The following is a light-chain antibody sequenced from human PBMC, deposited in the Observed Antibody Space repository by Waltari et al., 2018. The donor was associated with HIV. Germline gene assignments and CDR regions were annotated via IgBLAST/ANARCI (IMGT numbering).Light chain of an antibody. Sequence: QSALTQPASVSGSPGQSITISCTGTSSDVGGYNYVSWYQQHPGKAPKLMICDVSKRPSGFSNRFSGSKSGNTASLTISGLQAEDEADYYCCSYAGSSTYVFGTGTKVTVL. J-gene: IGLJ1*01. V-gene: IGLV2-23*02. CDR2: DVS. CDR3: CSYAGSSTYV. CDR1: SSDVGGYNY.